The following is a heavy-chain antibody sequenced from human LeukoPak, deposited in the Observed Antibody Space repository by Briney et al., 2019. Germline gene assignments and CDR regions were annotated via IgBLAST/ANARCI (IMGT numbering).Heavy chain of an antibody. CDR1: GFTFSDYY. CDR3: AKEWFGDTYYFDY. V-gene: IGHV3-66*01. CDR2: IYSGGST. J-gene: IGHJ4*02. D-gene: IGHD3-10*01. Sequence: GGSLRLSCAASGFTFSDYYMSWIRQAPGKGLEWVSVIYSGGSTYYADSVKGRFTISRDNSKNTLYLQMNSLRAEDTAVYYCAKEWFGDTYYFDYWGQGTLVTVSS.